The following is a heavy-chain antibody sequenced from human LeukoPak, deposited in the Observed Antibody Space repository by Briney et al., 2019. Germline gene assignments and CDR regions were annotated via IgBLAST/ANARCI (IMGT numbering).Heavy chain of an antibody. CDR2: IRYDGSNK. Sequence: GGSLRLSCAASGFTFSSYGMHWVRQAPGKGLEWVAFIRYDGSNKYYADSVKGRFTISRDNSKNSLYLQMNSLRTEDTALYYCAKDPVDTAMVPLPGDYWGQGTLVTVSS. D-gene: IGHD5-18*01. CDR3: AKDPVDTAMVPLPGDY. J-gene: IGHJ4*02. CDR1: GFTFSSYG. V-gene: IGHV3-30*02.